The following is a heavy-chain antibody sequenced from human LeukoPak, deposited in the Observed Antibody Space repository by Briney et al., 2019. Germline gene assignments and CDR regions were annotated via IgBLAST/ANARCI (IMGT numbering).Heavy chain of an antibody. Sequence: PSETLSLTCTVSGGSISSSYYWGWLRQPPGKGLEWIGSIYYSGSTYYNPSLKSRVTISVDTSKNQFSLKLSSVTAADTAVYYCARQAYDFWSGYSPSNWFDPWGQGTLVTVSS. CDR1: GGSISSSYY. CDR3: ARQAYDFWSGYSPSNWFDP. J-gene: IGHJ5*02. D-gene: IGHD3-3*01. V-gene: IGHV4-39*01. CDR2: IYYSGST.